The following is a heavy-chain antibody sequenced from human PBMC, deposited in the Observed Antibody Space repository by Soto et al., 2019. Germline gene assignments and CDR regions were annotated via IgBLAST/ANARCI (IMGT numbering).Heavy chain of an antibody. D-gene: IGHD2-15*01. J-gene: IGHJ4*02. Sequence: GGSQRLACASSAFALRSYRMNLVRDAPGKGLEWVSSISSSSSYIYYADSVKGRFTISRDNAKNSLYLQMNSLRAEDTAVYYCARDHCSGGSCYLNYWGQGTLVTVAS. V-gene: IGHV3-21*01. CDR3: ARDHCSGGSCYLNY. CDR1: AFALRSYR. CDR2: ISSSSSYI.